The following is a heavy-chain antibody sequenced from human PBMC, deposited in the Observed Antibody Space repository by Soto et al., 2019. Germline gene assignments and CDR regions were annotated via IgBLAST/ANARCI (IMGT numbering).Heavy chain of an antibody. V-gene: IGHV3-30*18. CDR2: MSNDGSNK. D-gene: IGHD6-6*01. J-gene: IGHJ6*02. Sequence: PGGSLRLSCVASGFTFSGYGMHWVRQAPGTGLEWVAVMSNDGSNKYYADSVKGRFTISRDNSKNMLYLQMNSLRTEDTAVYYCAKGSSSVYYYYYGIDVWGQGTTVTVSS. CDR1: GFTFSGYG. CDR3: AKGSSSVYYYYYGIDV.